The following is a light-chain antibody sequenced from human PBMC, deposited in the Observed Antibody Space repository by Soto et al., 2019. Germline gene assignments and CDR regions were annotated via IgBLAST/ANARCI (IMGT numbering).Light chain of an antibody. CDR2: EGS. CDR3: CSYAGSTNV. Sequence: QSVLPQPASVSESPGQSITISCTGTSSDVGSYKFVSWYQHHPGKAPKLMIYEGSKRPSGVSDRFSGSKSGNTASLTISGLQADDEADYYCCSYAGSTNVFGTGTKV. CDR1: SSDVGSYKF. V-gene: IGLV2-23*03. J-gene: IGLJ1*01.